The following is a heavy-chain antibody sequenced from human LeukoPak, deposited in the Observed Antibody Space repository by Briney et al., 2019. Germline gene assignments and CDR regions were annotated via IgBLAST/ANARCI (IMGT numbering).Heavy chain of an antibody. CDR2: ISAYNGNT. CDR1: GYTFTSYG. Sequence: ASVKVSCKASGYTFTSYGISWVRQAPGQGLEWMGWISAYNGNTNYAQKFQGRVTITADKSTSTAYMELSSLRSEDTAVYYCARVEWFGEPPSENWWGQGTLVTVSS. J-gene: IGHJ4*02. D-gene: IGHD3-10*01. V-gene: IGHV1-18*01. CDR3: ARVEWFGEPPSENW.